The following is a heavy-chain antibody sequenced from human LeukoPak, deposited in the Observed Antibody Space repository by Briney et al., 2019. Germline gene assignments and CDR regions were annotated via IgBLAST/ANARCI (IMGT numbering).Heavy chain of an antibody. Sequence: SETLSLTCAVYGGPFSGYYWSWIRQPPGKGLEWIGEINHSGSTNYNPSLKSRVTISVDTSKNQFSLKLSSVTAADTAVYYCAREYQQLADAFDIWGQGTMVTVSS. CDR1: GGPFSGYY. V-gene: IGHV4-34*01. CDR3: AREYQQLADAFDI. CDR2: INHSGST. J-gene: IGHJ3*02. D-gene: IGHD2-2*01.